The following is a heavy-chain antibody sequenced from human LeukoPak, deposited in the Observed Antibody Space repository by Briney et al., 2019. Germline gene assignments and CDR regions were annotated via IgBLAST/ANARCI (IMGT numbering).Heavy chain of an antibody. CDR3: ARHVLLWFGELRRGDYYYYGMDV. Sequence: NPSETLSLTCTVSGGSISSYYWSWIRQPPGKGLEWIGYIYYSGSTNYNPSLKSRVTISVDTSKNQFSLQLNSVTPEDTAVYYCARHVLLWFGELRRGDYYYYGMDVWGQGTTVTVSS. J-gene: IGHJ6*02. V-gene: IGHV4-59*08. D-gene: IGHD3-10*01. CDR2: IYYSGST. CDR1: GGSISSYY.